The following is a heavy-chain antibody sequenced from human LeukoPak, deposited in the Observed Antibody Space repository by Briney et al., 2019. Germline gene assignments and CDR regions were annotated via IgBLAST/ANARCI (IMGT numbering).Heavy chain of an antibody. CDR2: ISSSSSYT. CDR3: ARGRWLDPMYWYFDL. CDR1: GFTFSDYN. V-gene: IGHV3-11*03. D-gene: IGHD4-23*01. J-gene: IGHJ2*01. Sequence: GGSLRLSCAASGFTFSDYNINWVRQAPGKGLEWVSYISSSSSYTNYADSVKGRFTISRDNAKNSLYLQMNSLRAEDTAVYYCARGRWLDPMYWYFDLWGRGTLVTVSS.